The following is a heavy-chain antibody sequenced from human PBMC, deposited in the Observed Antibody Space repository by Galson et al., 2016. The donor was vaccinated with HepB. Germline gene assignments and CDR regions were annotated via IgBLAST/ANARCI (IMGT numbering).Heavy chain of an antibody. CDR2: IYKSGST. D-gene: IGHD3-22*01. CDR3: ARQGIYYDSSGYLYYFDS. CDR1: GGSISSSGYY. V-gene: IGHV4-39*01. Sequence: SETLSLTCTVSGGSISSSGYYWGWIRQPPGKGLEWIGSIYKSGSTYFNPSLKSRVIISVDTSNNQFSLKPSSVTAADTAMYYCARQGIYYDSSGYLYYFDSWGQGTLVPVSS. J-gene: IGHJ4*02.